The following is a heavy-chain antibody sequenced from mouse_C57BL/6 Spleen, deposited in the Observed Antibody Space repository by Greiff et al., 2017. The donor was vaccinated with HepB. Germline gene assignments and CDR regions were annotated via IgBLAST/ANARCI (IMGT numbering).Heavy chain of an antibody. CDR1: GYTFTSYW. J-gene: IGHJ2*01. CDR3: AREGYDYDGYFDY. Sequence: QVQLQQPGAELVKPGASVKLSCKASGYTFTSYWMHWVKQRPGQGLEWIGMIHPNSGSTNYNEKFKSKATLPVDKSSSTAYMQLSSLTSEDSAVYYCAREGYDYDGYFDYWGQGTTLTVSS. V-gene: IGHV1-64*01. D-gene: IGHD2-4*01. CDR2: IHPNSGST.